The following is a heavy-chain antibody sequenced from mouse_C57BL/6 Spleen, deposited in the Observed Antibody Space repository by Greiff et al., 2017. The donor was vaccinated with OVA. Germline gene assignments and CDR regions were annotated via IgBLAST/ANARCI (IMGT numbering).Heavy chain of an antibody. CDR2: INPNNGGT. J-gene: IGHJ1*03. CDR3: ARTVVATRYFDV. D-gene: IGHD1-1*01. CDR1: GYTFTDYN. Sequence: VQLQQSGPELVKPGASVKMSCKASGYTFTDYNMHWVKQSPGKSLEWIGYINPNNGGTSYNQKFKGKATLTVNKSSSTAYMELRSLTSEDSAVYYCARTVVATRYFDVWGKGTTVTVSS. V-gene: IGHV1-22*01.